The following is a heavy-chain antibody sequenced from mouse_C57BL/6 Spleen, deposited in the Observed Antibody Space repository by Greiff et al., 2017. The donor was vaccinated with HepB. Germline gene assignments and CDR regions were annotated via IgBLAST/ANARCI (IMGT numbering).Heavy chain of an antibody. Sequence: EVQLVESGGGLVKPGGSLKLSCAASGFTFSSYAMSWVRQTPEKRLEWVATISDGGSYTYYPDKVKGRFTISRDNAKNNLYLQMSHLKSEDTAMYYCARDNYWGQGTTLTVSS. CDR3: ARDNY. J-gene: IGHJ2*01. V-gene: IGHV5-4*01. CDR1: GFTFSSYA. CDR2: ISDGGSYT.